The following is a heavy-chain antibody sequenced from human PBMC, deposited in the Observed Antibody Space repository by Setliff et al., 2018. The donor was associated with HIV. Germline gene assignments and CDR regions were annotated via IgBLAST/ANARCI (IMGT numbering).Heavy chain of an antibody. CDR1: GFTFSDYY. J-gene: IGHJ4*02. Sequence: GGSLRLSCAASGFTFSDYYMSWIRQAPGKGLEWVSYITGSSSYTNYADSVKGRFTISRDNAKNSLYLQMNSLRAEDTAVYYCARVMIGYSGYDAFDYWGQGTLVTV. CDR3: ARVMIGYSGYDAFDY. D-gene: IGHD5-12*01. CDR2: ITGSSSYT. V-gene: IGHV3-11*05.